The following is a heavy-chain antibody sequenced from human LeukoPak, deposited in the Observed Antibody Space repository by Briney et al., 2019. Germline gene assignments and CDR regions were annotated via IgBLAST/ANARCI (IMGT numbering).Heavy chain of an antibody. CDR2: ISGSGSGT. D-gene: IGHD3-3*01. V-gene: IGHV3-23*01. CDR1: GFTLSFYA. J-gene: IGHJ5*01. CDR3: AKVTINWFDS. Sequence: PGGSLRLSCAASGFTLSFYAMSWVRQAPGKGLEWVSSISGSGSGTYYADSVKGRFTISRDNSKNTVHLQMNSLRVEDTAVYYCAKVTINWFDSWGQGTQVTVSS.